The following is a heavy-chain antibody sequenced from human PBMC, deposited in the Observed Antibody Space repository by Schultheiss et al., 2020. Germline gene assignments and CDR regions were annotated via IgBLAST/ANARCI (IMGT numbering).Heavy chain of an antibody. CDR2: IKQDGSEK. Sequence: GGSLRLSCAASGFTFSSYWMSWVRQAPGKGLEWVANIKQDGSEKYYVDSVKGRFTISRDNAKNSLYLQMNSLRAEDTAVYYCARVRVNYDFWSGYYSGDWFDPWGKGTLVTVSS. V-gene: IGHV3-7*01. CDR1: GFTFSSYW. J-gene: IGHJ5*02. CDR3: ARVRVNYDFWSGYYSGDWFDP. D-gene: IGHD3-3*01.